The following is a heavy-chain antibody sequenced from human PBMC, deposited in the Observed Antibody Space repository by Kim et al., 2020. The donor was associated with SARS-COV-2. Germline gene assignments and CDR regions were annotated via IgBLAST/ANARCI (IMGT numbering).Heavy chain of an antibody. V-gene: IGHV3-9*01. CDR1: GFNFGDYA. D-gene: IGHD1-26*01. CDR3: ARRSGNRGTAYFFDS. CDR2: ISWNSVNI. Sequence: GGSLRLSCAASGFNFGDYAMYWVRQVPGQGLEWVSGISWNSVNIVHADSVKGRFTISRDNPKNSLFLQMNSLRAEDTAFYYCARRSGNRGTAYFFDSWGQGTLVTVSS. J-gene: IGHJ4*02.